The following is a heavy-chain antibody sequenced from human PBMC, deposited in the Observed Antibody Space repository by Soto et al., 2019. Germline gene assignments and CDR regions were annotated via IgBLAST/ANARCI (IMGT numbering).Heavy chain of an antibody. D-gene: IGHD5-12*01. J-gene: IGHJ6*03. CDR3: ARESGGATATLDYYYFYMDV. Sequence: QVQLVQSGAEVKEPGASVTVSCRASGDRFTDYYMHWVRQAPGQGLEWMGWINPNSGVTKYAQKFQGGVTRTRYTSIRTVYMQLSRLGFDDTAIYYCARESGGATATLDYYYFYMDVWGTGTTVTVSS. V-gene: IGHV1-2*02. CDR1: GDRFTDYY. CDR2: INPNSGVT.